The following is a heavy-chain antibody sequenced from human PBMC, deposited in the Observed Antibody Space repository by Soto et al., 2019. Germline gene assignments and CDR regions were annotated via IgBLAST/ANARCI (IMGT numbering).Heavy chain of an antibody. D-gene: IGHD6-19*01. CDR2: ISYDGSNK. V-gene: IGHV3-30*18. Sequence: ESGGGVVQPGRSLRLSCAASGFTFSSYGMHWVRQAPGKGLEWVAVISYDGSNKYYADSVKGRFTISRDNSKNTLYLQMNSLRAEDTAVYYCAKGNQWLVLDYWGQGTLVTVSS. CDR3: AKGNQWLVLDY. CDR1: GFTFSSYG. J-gene: IGHJ4*02.